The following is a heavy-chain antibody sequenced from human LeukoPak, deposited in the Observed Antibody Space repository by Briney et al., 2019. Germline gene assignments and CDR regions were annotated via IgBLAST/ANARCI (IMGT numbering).Heavy chain of an antibody. V-gene: IGHV1-18*01. CDR1: GYTFTSYG. J-gene: IGHJ5*02. CDR3: ARGGDWNNVPEDWCDP. D-gene: IGHD1/OR15-1a*01. Sequence: ASVKVSCKASGYTFTSYGISWVRQAPGQGLEWMGWISAYKGNTDYAQTLQGRVTMTTDTSTSTAYMELRSLRSDDTAVYYCARGGDWNNVPEDWCDPWGQGTLVTVAS. CDR2: ISAYKGNT.